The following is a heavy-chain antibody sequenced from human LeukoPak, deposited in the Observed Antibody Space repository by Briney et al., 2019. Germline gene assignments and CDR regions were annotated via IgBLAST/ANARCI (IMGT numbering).Heavy chain of an antibody. J-gene: IGHJ6*02. CDR2: IKQDGSEK. Sequence: GGSLRLSCAASGFTFSSYWMSWVRQAPGKGLEWVANIKQDGSEKYYVDSVKGRFTISRDNAKNSLYLQMNSLRAEDTAVYYCARDSTAAAGTPRYYGMDVWGQGTTVTVSS. CDR1: GFTFSSYW. V-gene: IGHV3-7*01. D-gene: IGHD6-13*01. CDR3: ARDSTAAAGTPRYYGMDV.